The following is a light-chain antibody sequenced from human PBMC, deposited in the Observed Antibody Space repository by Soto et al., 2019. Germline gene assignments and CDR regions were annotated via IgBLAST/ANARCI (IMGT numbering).Light chain of an antibody. CDR2: SES. CDR1: QGIRKE. J-gene: IGKJ1*01. Sequence: AIQMTQSPSSVSASVGDRVTITCRASQGIRKELGWYQQKPGKAPKLLIYSESSLQSRIPSRFSGSGSGTDFILTISGLQPEDFATYFCLQDFTYPRTFGQGTKV. V-gene: IGKV1-6*01. CDR3: LQDFTYPRT.